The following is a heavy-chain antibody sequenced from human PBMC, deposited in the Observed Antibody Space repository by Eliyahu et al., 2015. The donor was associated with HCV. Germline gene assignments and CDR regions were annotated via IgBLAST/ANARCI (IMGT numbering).Heavy chain of an antibody. V-gene: IGHV3-23*01. CDR3: AKVGFGDTIFGVVIEYFQH. J-gene: IGHJ1*01. Sequence: TISRDNSKNTLYLQMNSLRAEDTAVYYCAKVGFGDTIFGVVIEYFQHWGQGTLVTVSS. D-gene: IGHD3-3*01.